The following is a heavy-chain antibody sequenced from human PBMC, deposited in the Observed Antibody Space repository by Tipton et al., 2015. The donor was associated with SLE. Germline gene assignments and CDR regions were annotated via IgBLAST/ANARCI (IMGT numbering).Heavy chain of an antibody. CDR3: ARGQPNFYDSGGCHDY. CDR2: IWFGGKKK. V-gene: IGHV3-33*08. J-gene: IGHJ4*02. Sequence: QLVQSGGGVVQPGRSLRLSCAASGFTFSSYAMHWVRQAPGKGLEWVAVIWFGGKKKSYADSVNGRFTISRDNSKNMLYLQMNSLRAEDTAVYYCARGQPNFYDSGGCHDYWGQGTLVPASS. CDR1: GFTFSSYA. D-gene: IGHD3-22*01.